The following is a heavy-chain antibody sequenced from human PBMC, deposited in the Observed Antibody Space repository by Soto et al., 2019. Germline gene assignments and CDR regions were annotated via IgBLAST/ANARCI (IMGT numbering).Heavy chain of an antibody. Sequence: EVQLLESGGGLVQPGGSLRLSCAASGFTFSSYAMNWVRQAPGKGLEWVSTISGSGGDTYYADSVKGRFSISRDNSKYTLAMQMDSLRAEDTAVYYCAKGGRSSSGRDFDYWGQGTLVTVSS. CDR2: ISGSGGDT. CDR1: GFTFSSYA. J-gene: IGHJ4*02. CDR3: AKGGRSSSGRDFDY. V-gene: IGHV3-23*01. D-gene: IGHD6-6*01.